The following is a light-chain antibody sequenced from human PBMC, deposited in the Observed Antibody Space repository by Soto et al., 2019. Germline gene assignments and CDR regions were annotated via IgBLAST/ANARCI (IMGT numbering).Light chain of an antibody. CDR3: EAWDDSLNGVV. CDR1: SSNIGNNV. V-gene: IGLV1-36*01. CDR2: YDD. Sequence: QSVLTQPPSVSEAPRQRVTISCSGSSSNIGNNVVSWYQQLPGKAPKLLIYYDDLLASGVSDRFSGSKSGTSASLAISGLQSEDEAEYYCEAWDDSLNGVVFGGGTKLTVL. J-gene: IGLJ2*01.